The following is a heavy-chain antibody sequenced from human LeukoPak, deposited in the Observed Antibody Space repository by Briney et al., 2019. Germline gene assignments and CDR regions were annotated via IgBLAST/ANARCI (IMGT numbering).Heavy chain of an antibody. CDR1: GGSLSSSSYY. D-gene: IGHD3-9*01. CDR2: IYYSGST. CDR3: AREARLDDILTGYSPYFDY. Sequence: SETLSLTCTVSGGSLSSSSYYWGWIRQPPGKGLEWIGSIYYSGSTYYNPSLKSRVTISVDTSKNQFSLKLSSVTAADTAVYYCAREARLDDILTGYSPYFDYWGQGTLVTVSS. J-gene: IGHJ4*02. V-gene: IGHV4-39*07.